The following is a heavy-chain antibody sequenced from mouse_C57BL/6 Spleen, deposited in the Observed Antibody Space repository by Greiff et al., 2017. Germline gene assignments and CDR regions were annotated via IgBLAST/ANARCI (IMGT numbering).Heavy chain of an antibody. CDR1: GYTFTSYT. CDR2: INPSSGYT. V-gene: IGHV1-4*01. Sequence: VQVVESGAELARPGASVKMSCKASGYTFTSYTMHWVKQRPGQGLEWIGYINPSSGYTKYNQKFKDKATLTADKSSSTAYMQLSSLTSEDSAVYYCATYSNYEWFAYWGQGTLVTVSA. D-gene: IGHD2-5*01. CDR3: ATYSNYEWFAY. J-gene: IGHJ3*01.